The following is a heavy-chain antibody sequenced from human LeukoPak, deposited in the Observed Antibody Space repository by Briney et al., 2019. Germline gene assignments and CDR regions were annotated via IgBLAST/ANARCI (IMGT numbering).Heavy chain of an antibody. CDR2: ITASSTAI. Sequence: PGGSLRLSCAASGFTFNTYTMNWVRQAPGKGLEWVSSITASSTAIYSADSVKGRFTISRDNAENSLYLQMNSLRAEDTAVYYCARVRDYGTFDYWGQGTLVTVSS. CDR3: ARVRDYGTFDY. CDR1: GFTFNTYT. V-gene: IGHV3-21*04. D-gene: IGHD4/OR15-4a*01. J-gene: IGHJ4*02.